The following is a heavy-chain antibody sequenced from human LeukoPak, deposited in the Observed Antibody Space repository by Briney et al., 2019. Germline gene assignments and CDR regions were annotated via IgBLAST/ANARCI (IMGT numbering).Heavy chain of an antibody. CDR3: ARGLSTVTRAFDI. Sequence: SVKVSCKASGDIFSTYVINWVRQAPGQGLEWMGGITPIFGTANYAQKFQGRVTITADESTSTAYMELSSLRSEDTAVYYCARGLSTVTRAFDIWGQGTMVTVSS. CDR2: ITPIFGTA. J-gene: IGHJ3*02. V-gene: IGHV1-69*13. CDR1: GDIFSTYV. D-gene: IGHD4-17*01.